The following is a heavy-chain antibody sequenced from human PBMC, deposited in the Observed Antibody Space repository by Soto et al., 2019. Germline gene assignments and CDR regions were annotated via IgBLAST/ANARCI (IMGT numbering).Heavy chain of an antibody. D-gene: IGHD2-8*02. J-gene: IGHJ5*02. Sequence: QVHLVQSGAEVKRAGASVTVSCKASGYTFSDYYIHWVRQAPGQGLQWMGCINPKSGDRRYAQMFRGWVFMTRDTSIRTAFMEVSGLKSDDSAVSFCARGAEVGIELAAFDPWGQGTLVTVSA. CDR2: INPKSGDR. CDR3: ARGAEVGIELAAFDP. V-gene: IGHV1-2*04. CDR1: GYTFSDYY.